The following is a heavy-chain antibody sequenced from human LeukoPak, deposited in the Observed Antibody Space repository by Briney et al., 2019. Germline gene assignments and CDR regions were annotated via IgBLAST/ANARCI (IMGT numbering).Heavy chain of an antibody. CDR1: GGAFSSYT. V-gene: IGHV1-69*02. Sequence: SVKVSCKASGGAFSSYTISWVRQAPGQGLEWMGRIIPILGIANYAQKFQGRVTITADKSTSTAYMELSSLRSEDTAVYYCARVRYCSSTSCYTFDYWGQGTLVTVSS. J-gene: IGHJ4*02. CDR3: ARVRYCSSTSCYTFDY. CDR2: IIPILGIA. D-gene: IGHD2-2*02.